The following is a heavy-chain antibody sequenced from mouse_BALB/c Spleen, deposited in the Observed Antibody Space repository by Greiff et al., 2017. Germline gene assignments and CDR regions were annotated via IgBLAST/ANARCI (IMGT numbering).Heavy chain of an antibody. Sequence: EVKLMESGGGLVQPGGSRKLSCAASGFTFSSFGMHWVRQAPEKGLGWVAYISSGSSTIYYADTVKGRFTISRDNPKNTLFLQMTSLRSEDTAMYYCARSNYGSSYETWFAYWGQGTLVTVSA. D-gene: IGHD1-1*01. CDR3: ARSNYGSSYETWFAY. CDR1: GFTFSSFG. J-gene: IGHJ3*01. V-gene: IGHV5-17*02. CDR2: ISSGSSTI.